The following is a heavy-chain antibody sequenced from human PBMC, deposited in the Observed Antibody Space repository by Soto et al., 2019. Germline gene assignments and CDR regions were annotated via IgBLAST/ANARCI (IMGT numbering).Heavy chain of an antibody. Sequence: QVQLVQSGAEVKKPGTSVTVSCRASGGTFSSDATSWVRQAPGRGLEWMGRIIPVFATADYVQRLQGRLKITASVSKSTAFTELGMMRSDETAVSSCASEHCSGRSCPSSHYQSGMDVGGQGMTVPGSS. J-gene: IGHJ6*02. V-gene: IGHV1-69*01. D-gene: IGHD2-15*01. CDR3: ASEHCSGRSCPSSHYQSGMDV. CDR2: IIPVFATA. CDR1: GGTFSSDA.